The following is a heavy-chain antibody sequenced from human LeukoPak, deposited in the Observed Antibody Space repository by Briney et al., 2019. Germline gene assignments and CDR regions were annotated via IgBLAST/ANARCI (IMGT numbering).Heavy chain of an antibody. CDR2: IYYSGST. V-gene: IGHV4-59*08. D-gene: IGHD2-15*01. CDR3: ARHLLVVVVAADRWFDP. CDR1: GGSISSYY. Sequence: SETLSLTCTVSGGSISSYYWSWIRQPPGKGLEWIGYIYYSGSTNYNPSLKSRVTISVDTSKTQFSLKLSSVTAADTAVYYCARHLLVVVVAADRWFDPWGQGTLVTVSS. J-gene: IGHJ5*02.